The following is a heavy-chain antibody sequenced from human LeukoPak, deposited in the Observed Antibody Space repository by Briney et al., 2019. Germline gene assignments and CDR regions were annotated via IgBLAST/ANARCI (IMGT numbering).Heavy chain of an antibody. CDR2: IYSGGST. D-gene: IGHD6-19*01. CDR1: GFTVSNNY. Sequence: GGSLRLSCAASGFTVSNNYMSWVRQAPGKGLEWVSTIYSGGSTYYADSVKGRFTISRDISKNTLYLQMNSLRGEDTPVYYCARNGYTSGWYRNWGQGTLVTVSS. CDR3: ARNGYTSGWYRN. J-gene: IGHJ4*02. V-gene: IGHV3-53*01.